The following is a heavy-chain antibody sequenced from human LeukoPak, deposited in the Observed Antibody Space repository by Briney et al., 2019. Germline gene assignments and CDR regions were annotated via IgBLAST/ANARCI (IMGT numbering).Heavy chain of an antibody. CDR1: GFTFSSYN. V-gene: IGHV3-21*04. CDR2: ITGSSSYI. Sequence: GGSLRLSCAASGFTFSSYNMNWVRQAPGKGLEWVSSITGSSSYIYYADSVKGRFTISRDNSKNTLYLQMNSLRAEDTAVYYCAKDLRGYDSNWFDPWGQGTLVTVSS. CDR3: AKDLRGYDSNWFDP. J-gene: IGHJ5*02. D-gene: IGHD5-12*01.